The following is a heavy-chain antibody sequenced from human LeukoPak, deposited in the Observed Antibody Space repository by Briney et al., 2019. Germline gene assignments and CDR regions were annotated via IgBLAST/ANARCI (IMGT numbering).Heavy chain of an antibody. D-gene: IGHD6-19*01. Sequence: PGGSLRLSCAASGFIFSINEMNWVRQAQGRGLEWVSYISSISLATYDADSVRGRFTISRDNAKNTLFLHMSSLRVEDTAIYYCARGAVAAPFDSWGQGTLVTVSS. CDR2: ISSISLAT. V-gene: IGHV3-48*03. CDR3: ARGAVAAPFDS. J-gene: IGHJ4*02. CDR1: GFIFSINE.